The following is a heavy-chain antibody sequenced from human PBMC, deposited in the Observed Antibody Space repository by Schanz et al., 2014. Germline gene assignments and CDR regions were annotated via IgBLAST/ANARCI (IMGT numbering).Heavy chain of an antibody. Sequence: DVQLVDSGGGLVQPGGSLRLSCAAPGFTVSNSYIHWVRQAPGKGLEWVSTIYSSGSTYYADSVRCRFTISRDNSMNTVYLQMNSLRSDDAAVYYCARAQGVIRLYYGVDVWGQGTTVTVSS. V-gene: IGHV3-53*04. J-gene: IGHJ6*02. CDR3: ARAQGVIRLYYGVDV. CDR1: GFTVSNSY. D-gene: IGHD3-10*01. CDR2: IYSSGST.